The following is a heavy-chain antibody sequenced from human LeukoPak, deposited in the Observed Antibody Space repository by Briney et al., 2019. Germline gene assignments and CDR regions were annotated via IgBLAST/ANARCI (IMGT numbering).Heavy chain of an antibody. V-gene: IGHV3-23*01. D-gene: IGHD3-9*01. CDR2: ISGSGGST. J-gene: IGHJ4*02. CDR3: AKDQAYDILTGYPSY. Sequence: GGSLRLSCAASGFTFNNYAMSWVRQAPGKGLEWVSAISGSGGSTYYADSVKGRFTISRDNSKNTLYLQMNSLRAEDTAVYYCAKDQAYDILTGYPSYWGQGTLVTVSS. CDR1: GFTFNNYA.